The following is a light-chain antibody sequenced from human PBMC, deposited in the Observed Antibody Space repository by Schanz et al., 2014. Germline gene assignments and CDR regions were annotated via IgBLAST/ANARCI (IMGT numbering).Light chain of an antibody. CDR1: SSDVGGYNY. Sequence: QSALTQPRSVSGSPGQSVTISCTGTSSDVGGYNYVSWYQQHPGKAPKLMIYDVSNRPSGVSNRFSGSKSANTASLTISGLQAEDEATYYCCSYSHTRTFVLFGGGTKVTVL. V-gene: IGLV2-11*01. CDR2: DVS. J-gene: IGLJ2*01. CDR3: CSYSHTRTFVL.